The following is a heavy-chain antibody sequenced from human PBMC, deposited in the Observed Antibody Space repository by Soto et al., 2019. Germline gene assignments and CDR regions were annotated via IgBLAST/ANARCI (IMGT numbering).Heavy chain of an antibody. CDR2: ISSRSKTI. CDR3: AREDILGARSFDY. J-gene: IGHJ4*02. V-gene: IGHV3-48*01. CDR1: GFTFSGYS. D-gene: IGHD5-12*01. Sequence: GGSLRLSCATSGFTFSGYSMNWVRQAPGKGLEWLSYISSRSKTIYYADSVRGRFTVSRDNAENSLSLLMNSLRAEDTAVYYCAREDILGARSFDYWGQGTVATVSS.